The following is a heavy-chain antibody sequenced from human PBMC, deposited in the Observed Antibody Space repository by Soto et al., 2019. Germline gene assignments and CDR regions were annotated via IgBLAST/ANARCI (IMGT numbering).Heavy chain of an antibody. J-gene: IGHJ3*02. CDR2: ISGSGGST. V-gene: IGHV3-23*01. CDR3: EKGDGDIVTAFDI. Sequence: WGSLRLSCAASGFTFSSYAMSWVRQAPGKGLEWVSAISGSGGSTYYADSVKGRFTISRDNSKYTLYLQMNSRRAEDTDVYDGEKGDGDIVTAFDIWGQGTMVTVSS. CDR1: GFTFSSYA. D-gene: IGHD5-12*01.